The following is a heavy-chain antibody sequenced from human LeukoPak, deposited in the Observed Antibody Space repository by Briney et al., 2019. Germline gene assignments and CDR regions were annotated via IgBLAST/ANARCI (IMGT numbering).Heavy chain of an antibody. CDR1: GGTFSSYA. CDR2: IITIFGTA. V-gene: IGHV1-69*06. J-gene: IGHJ4*02. Sequence: SSVKVSCKASGGTFSSYAISWVRQAPGQGLEWMGRIITIFGTANYAQKFQGRATITADKSTSTAYMELSSLRSEDTAVYYCARSYSSSWFFDYWGQGTLVRVS. D-gene: IGHD6-13*01. CDR3: ARSYSSSWFFDY.